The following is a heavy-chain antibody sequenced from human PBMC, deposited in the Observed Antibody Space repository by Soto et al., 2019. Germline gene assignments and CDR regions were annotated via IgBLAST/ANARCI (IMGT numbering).Heavy chain of an antibody. CDR1: GFTFDDYA. Sequence: GGSLRLSCAASGFTFDDYAMHWVRQAPGKGLEWVSGISWNSGSIGYADSVKGRFTISRDNAKNSLYLQMNSLRAEDTALYYCAKDMNGDYGYFDYWGQGTLVTVSS. CDR2: ISWNSGSI. CDR3: AKDMNGDYGYFDY. V-gene: IGHV3-9*01. J-gene: IGHJ4*02. D-gene: IGHD4-17*01.